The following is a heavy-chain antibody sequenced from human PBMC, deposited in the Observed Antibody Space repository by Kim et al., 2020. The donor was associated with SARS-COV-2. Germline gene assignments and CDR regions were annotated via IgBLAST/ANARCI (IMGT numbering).Heavy chain of an antibody. Sequence: SETLSLTCTVSGGSISSGSYYWSWIRQPAGKGLEWIGRIYTSGSTNYNPSLKSRVTISVDTSRNQFSLKLSSVTAADTAVYYCARDSRGYYLYYFDYWGQGTLFTVSS. CDR1: GGSISSGSYY. CDR3: ARDSRGYYLYYFDY. V-gene: IGHV4-61*02. J-gene: IGHJ4*02. CDR2: IYTSGST. D-gene: IGHD3-22*01.